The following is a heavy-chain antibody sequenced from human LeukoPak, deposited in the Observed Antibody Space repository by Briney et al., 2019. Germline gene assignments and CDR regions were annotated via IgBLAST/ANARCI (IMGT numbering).Heavy chain of an antibody. V-gene: IGHV1-2*02. Sequence: ASVKVSCKASGYKFIDDYMHWVRQAPGQGLEFMGWINPDSGFTNYAQKFKGRVTITRDTSISTVYVEVRSLASDDTAVYYCAPTAEAYTSWWRVWGQGTLVTVSS. CDR3: APTAEAYTSWWRV. J-gene: IGHJ4*02. CDR2: INPDSGFT. CDR1: GYKFIDDY. D-gene: IGHD3-16*01.